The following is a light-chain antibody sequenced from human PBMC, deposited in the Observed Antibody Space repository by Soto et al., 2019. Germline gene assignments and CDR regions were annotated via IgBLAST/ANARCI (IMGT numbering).Light chain of an antibody. CDR2: GVS. V-gene: IGKV1-33*01. CDR1: QDISNY. J-gene: IGKJ5*01. CDR3: QQSNNLPIT. Sequence: DIQMTQSPSSLSASVGDRVTITCQASQDISNYLNWYQQKPGRAPKLLIYGVSILETGVPSRFSGSTSGTDFTFTITSLQAEDIATYYCQQSNNLPITFGQGTRLEIK.